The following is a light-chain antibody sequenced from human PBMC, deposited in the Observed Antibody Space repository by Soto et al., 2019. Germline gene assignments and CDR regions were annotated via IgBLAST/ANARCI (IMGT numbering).Light chain of an antibody. CDR2: TAS. CDR1: QSISTW. J-gene: IGKJ2*01. Sequence: DIQMTQSPSTLSASVGDRVTITCRASQSISTWLAWYQQKPGKAPKLLIYTASRLESGVPSGFSGSGSGTEFTLTISSLQPDDFATYYCQQYNSHSSYTFGQGTKLEIK. V-gene: IGKV1-5*03. CDR3: QQYNSHSSYT.